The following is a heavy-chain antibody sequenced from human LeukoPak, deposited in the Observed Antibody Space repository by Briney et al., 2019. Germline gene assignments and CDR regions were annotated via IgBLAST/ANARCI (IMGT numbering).Heavy chain of an antibody. CDR1: GYSFTSYW. Sequence: GESLKISCKGSGYSFTSYWIGWVRQMPGKGLEWMGIIYPGDSDTRYSPSFQGRVTISADKSISTAYLQWSSLKASDTAMYYCARTRTGSSGWYSVSYWGQGTLVTVSS. D-gene: IGHD6-19*01. CDR2: IYPGDSDT. V-gene: IGHV5-51*01. J-gene: IGHJ4*02. CDR3: ARTRTGSSGWYSVSY.